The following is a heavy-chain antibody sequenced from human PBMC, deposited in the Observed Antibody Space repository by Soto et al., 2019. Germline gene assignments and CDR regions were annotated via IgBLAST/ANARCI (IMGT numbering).Heavy chain of an antibody. CDR3: ARVGTGSTSYPHYDFWSGYSRPFDY. CDR2: INHSGST. J-gene: IGHJ4*02. D-gene: IGHD3-3*01. V-gene: IGHV4-34*01. CDR1: GGSFSGYY. Sequence: SETLSLTCAVYGGSFSGYYWSWIRQPPGKGLEWIGEINHSGSTNYNPSLKSRVTISVDTSKNQFSLKLSSVTAADTAVYYCARVGTGSTSYPHYDFWSGYSRPFDYWGQGTLVTVSS.